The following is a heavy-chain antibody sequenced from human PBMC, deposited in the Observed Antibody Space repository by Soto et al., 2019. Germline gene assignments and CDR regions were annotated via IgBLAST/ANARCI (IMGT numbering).Heavy chain of an antibody. CDR3: ARGYLFPPPSLAASDYYYYGMDV. V-gene: IGHV1-2*04. J-gene: IGHJ6*02. Sequence: GASVKVSCKASGYTFTGYYMHWVRQAPGQGLEWMGWINPNSGGTNYAQKFQGWVTMTRDTSISTAYMELSRLRSDDTAVYYCARGYLFPPPSLAASDYYYYGMDVWGQGTTVTVSS. CDR1: GYTFTGYY. CDR2: INPNSGGT. D-gene: IGHD6-13*01.